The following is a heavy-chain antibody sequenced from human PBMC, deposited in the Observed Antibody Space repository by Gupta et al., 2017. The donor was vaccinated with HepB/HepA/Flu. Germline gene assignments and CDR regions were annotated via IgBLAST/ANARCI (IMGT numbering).Heavy chain of an antibody. Sequence: SCKASGYTFTTYYMYWVRQAPGQGPEGMGMINPSGGSTSYAQKLQGRVTMTRDTSTSTVDMELSSLRSEDTAVYYCALPGNGGATGYYFGYGGQGTMVTVFS. J-gene: IGHJ4*02. CDR3: ALPGNGGATGYYFGY. V-gene: IGHV1-46*04. CDR1: GYTFTTYY. CDR2: INPSGGST. D-gene: IGHD3-9*01.